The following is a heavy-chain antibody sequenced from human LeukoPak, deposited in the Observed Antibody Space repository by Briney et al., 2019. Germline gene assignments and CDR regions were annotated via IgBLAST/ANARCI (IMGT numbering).Heavy chain of an antibody. Sequence: PGGSLRLSCAASGFTFSNAWMSWVRQAPGKGLEWVGRIKSKTDGGTTDYAAPVKGRFTISRDDSKNTLYLQMNSLKTEDTAVYYCTTDIGPVIFGVVHPFDYWGQGTLVTVSS. J-gene: IGHJ4*02. CDR1: GFTFSNAW. D-gene: IGHD3-3*01. V-gene: IGHV3-15*01. CDR3: TTDIGPVIFGVVHPFDY. CDR2: IKSKTDGGTT.